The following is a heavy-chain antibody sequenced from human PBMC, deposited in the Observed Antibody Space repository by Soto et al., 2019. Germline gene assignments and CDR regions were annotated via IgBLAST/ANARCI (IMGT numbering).Heavy chain of an antibody. CDR1: GVSLTSGTYY. CDR3: ASTEDFFDY. Sequence: PSETLSLTCSVSGVSLTSGTYYWSWIRQHPGKGLEWIGYIFYSGSTDYNPSLKSRVNISVDTSKNQFSLKLSSVTAADTAVYYCASTEDFFDYWGQGPLVTVSS. V-gene: IGHV4-31*03. J-gene: IGHJ4*02. CDR2: IFYSGST.